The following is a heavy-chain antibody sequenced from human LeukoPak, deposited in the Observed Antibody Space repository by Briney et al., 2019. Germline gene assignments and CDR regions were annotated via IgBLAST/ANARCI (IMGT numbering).Heavy chain of an antibody. Sequence: GEPLKISCKGSGYIFTTYWIGWVRQMPAKGLEWMGFIYPGDSDSRYSPSFQGQVTISADKSISTAYLQWSSLKASDTAMYYCATSPSDALHIWGQGTMVTVSS. CDR1: GYIFTTYW. V-gene: IGHV5-51*01. CDR3: ATSPSDALHI. CDR2: IYPGDSDS. J-gene: IGHJ3*02.